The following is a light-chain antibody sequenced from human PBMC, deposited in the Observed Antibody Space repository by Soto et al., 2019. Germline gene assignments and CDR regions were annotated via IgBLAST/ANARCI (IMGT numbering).Light chain of an antibody. CDR3: QQLLSYPIT. V-gene: IGKV1-33*01. CDR2: DAS. J-gene: IGKJ5*01. CDR1: HDISNY. Sequence: DIQMTQSPSSLSASVGDRVTITCQASHDISNYLNWYQQKPGKAPKLLIYDASNLETGVPSRFSGSGSGTDFTFTISSLQPEDIATYYCQQLLSYPITFGQGTRLEIK.